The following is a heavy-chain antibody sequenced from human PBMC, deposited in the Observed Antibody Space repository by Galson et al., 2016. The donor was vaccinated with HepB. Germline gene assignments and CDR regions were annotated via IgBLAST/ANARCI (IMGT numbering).Heavy chain of an antibody. V-gene: IGHV1-46*01. J-gene: IGHJ4*02. Sequence: SVKVSCKASGYTFIHYYMHWVRQAPGQGLEWVGIINPSGGSTSYAQKVQDRVTMTTDTSTSTVYMELRGLRSEDTAVYYCAGERGSSWYLESDYWGQGTLVTVSS. CDR1: GYTFIHYY. CDR3: AGERGSSWYLESDY. D-gene: IGHD6-13*01. CDR2: INPSGGST.